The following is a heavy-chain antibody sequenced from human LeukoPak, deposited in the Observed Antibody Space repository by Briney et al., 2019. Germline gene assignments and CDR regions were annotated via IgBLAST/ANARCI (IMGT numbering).Heavy chain of an antibody. CDR1: GGSISSYY. CDR3: ARTYYYGSGSYGFDY. J-gene: IGHJ4*02. Sequence: SETLSLTCTVSGGSISSYYWSWIRQPPGKGLEWIGYIYYSGSTNYSPSLKSRVTISVDTSKNQFSLKLSSVTAADTAVYYCARTYYYGSGSYGFDYWGQGTLVTVSS. CDR2: IYYSGST. D-gene: IGHD3-10*01. V-gene: IGHV4-59*01.